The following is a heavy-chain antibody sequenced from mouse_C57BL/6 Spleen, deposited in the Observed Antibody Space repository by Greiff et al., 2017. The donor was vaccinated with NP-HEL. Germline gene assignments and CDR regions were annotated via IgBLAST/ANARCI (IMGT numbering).Heavy chain of an antibody. Sequence: VQLQQPGAELVKPGASVKLSCKASGYTFTSYWMHWVKQRPGQGLEWIGMIHPNSGSTNYNEKFKSKATLTVDKSSSTAYMQLSSLTSEDSAVYYCARGEYDVGAVDYWGQGTSVTVSS. V-gene: IGHV1-64*01. CDR2: IHPNSGST. CDR1: GYTFTSYW. CDR3: ARGEYDVGAVDY. J-gene: IGHJ4*01. D-gene: IGHD2-14*01.